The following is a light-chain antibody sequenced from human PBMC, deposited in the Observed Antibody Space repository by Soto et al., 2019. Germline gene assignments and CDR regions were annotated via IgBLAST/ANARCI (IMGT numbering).Light chain of an antibody. Sequence: QSVLTQPASASGSPGQTITISCTGTSSDVGRYNTVSWYQHHPGKAPKLIIYEVTHRPAGISDRFSASKSSNTASLTISGLQAEDEADYYCNSLRVNHLYVFGSGTKVTVL. CDR1: SSDVGRYNT. CDR2: EVT. J-gene: IGLJ1*01. CDR3: NSLRVNHLYV. V-gene: IGLV2-14*01.